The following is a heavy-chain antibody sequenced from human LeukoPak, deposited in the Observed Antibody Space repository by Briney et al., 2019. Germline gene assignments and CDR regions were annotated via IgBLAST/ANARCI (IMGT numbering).Heavy chain of an antibody. D-gene: IGHD3-10*01. Sequence: ASVKVSCKASGYTFTSYYMHRVRQAPGQGLEWMGIINPSGGSTSYAQKFQGRVTMTRDTSTSTVYMELSSLRSEDTAVYYCARNAEALVWFGELYLDYWGQGTLVTVSS. CDR2: INPSGGST. CDR1: GYTFTSYY. V-gene: IGHV1-46*01. J-gene: IGHJ4*02. CDR3: ARNAEALVWFGELYLDY.